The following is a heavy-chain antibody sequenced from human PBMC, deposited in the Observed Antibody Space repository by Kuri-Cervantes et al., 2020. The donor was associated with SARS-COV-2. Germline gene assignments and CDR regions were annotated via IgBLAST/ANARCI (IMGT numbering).Heavy chain of an antibody. CDR3: ARMYYYDSKAIDY. V-gene: IGHV3-33*01. CDR2: IWYDGSNK. Sequence: GESLKISCAASGFTFSSYGMHWVRQAPGKGLEWVAVIWYDGSNKYYADSVKGRFTISRDNSKNTLYLQMNSLRAEDTAVYYCARMYYYDSKAIDYWGQGTLVTVSS. J-gene: IGHJ4*02. CDR1: GFTFSSYG. D-gene: IGHD3-22*01.